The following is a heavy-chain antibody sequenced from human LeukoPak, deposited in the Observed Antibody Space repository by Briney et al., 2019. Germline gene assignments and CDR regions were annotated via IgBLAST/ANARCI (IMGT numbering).Heavy chain of an antibody. Sequence: PPQTLSLTCTVSGGSITSDSYYWRWIRQHPGKGLEWIAYIYYSGSNYYNPSLKNRVTISVDTSKNQFSLKLSSVTAADTAVYFCARGKDSSDYFDYWGQGTLVTVSS. CDR1: GGSITSDSYY. J-gene: IGHJ4*02. V-gene: IGHV4-31*03. D-gene: IGHD3-22*01. CDR3: ARGKDSSDYFDY. CDR2: IYYSGSN.